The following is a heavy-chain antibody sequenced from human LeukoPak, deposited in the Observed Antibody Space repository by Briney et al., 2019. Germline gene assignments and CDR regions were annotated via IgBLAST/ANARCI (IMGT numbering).Heavy chain of an antibody. V-gene: IGHV1-69*13. CDR2: IIPIFGTA. Sequence: GASVKVSCKASGGTFSSYAISWVRQAPGQGLEWMGGIIPIFGTANYAQKFQGRVTITADGSTSTAYMELSSLRSEDTAVYYCARGNYYDSSGYYFGVNYIDYWGQGTLVTVSS. CDR1: GGTFSSYA. J-gene: IGHJ4*02. D-gene: IGHD3-22*01. CDR3: ARGNYYDSSGYYFGVNYIDY.